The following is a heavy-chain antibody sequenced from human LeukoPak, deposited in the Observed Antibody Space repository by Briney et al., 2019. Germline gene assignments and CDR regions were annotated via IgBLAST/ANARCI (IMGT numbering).Heavy chain of an antibody. V-gene: IGHV4-4*02. Sequence: SETLSLTCAVSGGSISSSNWWSWVRQPPGKGLEWIGEIYHSGSTKSNPSFNNRVTLSVDISKNQFSLILTSVTAADSAVYFCARDARRGVYDTWGQGTLVIVSS. J-gene: IGHJ5*02. CDR1: GGSISSSNW. CDR2: IYHSGST. D-gene: IGHD3-10*01. CDR3: ARDARRGVYDT.